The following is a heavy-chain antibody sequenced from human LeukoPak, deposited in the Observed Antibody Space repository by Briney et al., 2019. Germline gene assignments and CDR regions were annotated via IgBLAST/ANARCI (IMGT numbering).Heavy chain of an antibody. CDR3: ARGGIAARPYYYYYMDV. CDR1: GGSFSGYY. CDR2: INHSGST. D-gene: IGHD6-6*01. J-gene: IGHJ6*03. V-gene: IGHV4-34*01. Sequence: SETLSLTCAVYGGSFSGYYWSWIRQPPGKGLEWSGEINHSGSTDYNPSLKNRVTISVDTSKNQFSLKLSSVTAADTAVYYCARGGIAARPYYYYYMDVWGKGTTVTVSS.